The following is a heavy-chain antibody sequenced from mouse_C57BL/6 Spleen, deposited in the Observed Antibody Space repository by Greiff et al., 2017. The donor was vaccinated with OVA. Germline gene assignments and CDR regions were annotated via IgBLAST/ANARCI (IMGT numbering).Heavy chain of an antibody. V-gene: IGHV1-82*01. J-gene: IGHJ2*01. CDR1: GYAFSSSW. CDR3: ARGGVVTTSDYFDY. D-gene: IGHD2-5*01. CDR2: IYPGDGDT. Sequence: VQLQQSGPELVKPGASVKISCKASGYAFSSSWMNWVKQRPGKGLEWIGRIYPGDGDTNYNGKFKGKATLTADKSSSTAYMQLSSLTSEDSAVYVCARGGVVTTSDYFDYWGQGTTLTVSS.